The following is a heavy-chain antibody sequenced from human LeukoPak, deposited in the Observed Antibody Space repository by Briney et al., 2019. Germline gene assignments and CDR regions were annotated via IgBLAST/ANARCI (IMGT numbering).Heavy chain of an antibody. CDR3: ARQQQLDSIDY. J-gene: IGHJ4*02. CDR1: GVSISSYY. CDR2: IYYSGST. D-gene: IGHD6-13*01. Sequence: SETLSLTCTVSGVSISSYYWSWIRQPPGKGLEWIGYIYYSGSTNYNPSLKSRVTISVDTSKNQFSLKLSSVTAADTAVYYCARQQQLDSIDYWGQGTLVTVSS. V-gene: IGHV4-59*08.